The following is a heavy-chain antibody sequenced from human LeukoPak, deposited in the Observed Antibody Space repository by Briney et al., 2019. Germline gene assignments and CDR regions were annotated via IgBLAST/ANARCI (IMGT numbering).Heavy chain of an antibody. CDR1: GGSISSYY. J-gene: IGHJ4*02. D-gene: IGHD1-26*01. V-gene: IGHV4-4*07. CDR3: ASGSRSYGFDY. Sequence: SETLSLTCTVSGGSISSYYWSWLRQPAGKGLEWIGRIYTSGSTNYNPSLKSRVTMSVDTSKNQFSLKLSSVTAADTAVYYCASGSRSYGFDYWGQGTLVTVSS. CDR2: IYTSGST.